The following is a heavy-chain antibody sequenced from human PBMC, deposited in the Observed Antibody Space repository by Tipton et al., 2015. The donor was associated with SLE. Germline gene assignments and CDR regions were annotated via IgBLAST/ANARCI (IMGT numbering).Heavy chain of an antibody. CDR2: IYTSGST. CDR3: AVNGFTVGKYYFDY. V-gene: IGHV4-61*09. Sequence: TLSLTCTVSGGSIRSGSYYWSWIRQPAGKGLEWIGYIYTSGSTNYNPSLKSRVTISVDTSKNQFSLKLSSVTAADTAVYYCAVNGFTVGKYYFDYWGQGTLVTVSS. J-gene: IGHJ4*02. D-gene: IGHD1-26*01. CDR1: GGSIRSGSYY.